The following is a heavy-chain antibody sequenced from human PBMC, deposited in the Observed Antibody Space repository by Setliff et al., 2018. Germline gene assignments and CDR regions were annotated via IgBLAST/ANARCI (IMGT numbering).Heavy chain of an antibody. Sequence: GGSLRLSCAVYGFTFNKYWMYWVRQAPGKGLEWVSRINGDATITTYADSVKGRFTISRDNARNALYLQMTSLRGEDTGVYFCAALDWGENFYNVDVWGKGITVTVSS. V-gene: IGHV3-74*01. CDR3: AALDWGENFYNVDV. CDR1: GFTFNKYW. CDR2: INGDATIT. D-gene: IGHD7-27*01. J-gene: IGHJ6*03.